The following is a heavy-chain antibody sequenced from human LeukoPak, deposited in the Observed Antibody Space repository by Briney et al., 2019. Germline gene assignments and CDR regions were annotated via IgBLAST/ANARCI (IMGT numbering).Heavy chain of an antibody. CDR2: IYHSGSI. Sequence: SQTLSLTRTVSGGSISSGGYYWSWIRQPPGKGLEWIGYIYHSGSIYYNPSLKSRVTISVDRSKNQFSLKLSSVTAADTAVYYCARGGLGFVDYWGQGTLVTVSS. CDR3: ARGGLGFVDY. CDR1: GGSISSGGYY. D-gene: IGHD3-10*01. V-gene: IGHV4-30-2*01. J-gene: IGHJ4*02.